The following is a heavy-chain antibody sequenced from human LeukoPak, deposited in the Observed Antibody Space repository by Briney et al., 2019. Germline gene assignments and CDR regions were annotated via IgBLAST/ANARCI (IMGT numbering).Heavy chain of an antibody. CDR1: GFTFSSYG. D-gene: IGHD6-19*01. J-gene: IGHJ4*02. V-gene: IGHV3-30*18. CDR3: AKDPYNSSGWYPREGYFDC. CDR2: ISYDGSNK. Sequence: QPGRSLRLSCAASGFTFSSYGMPWVRQAPGKGLEWVAVISYDGSNKYYADSVKGRFTISRDNSKNTLYLQMNSLRAEDTAVYYCAKDPYNSSGWYPREGYFDCWGQGTLVTVSS.